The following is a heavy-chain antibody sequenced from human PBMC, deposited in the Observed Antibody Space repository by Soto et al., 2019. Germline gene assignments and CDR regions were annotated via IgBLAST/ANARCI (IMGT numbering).Heavy chain of an antibody. J-gene: IGHJ4*02. V-gene: IGHV4-34*01. CDR1: GGSFSGYY. Sequence: SETLSLTCAVYGGSFSGYYWSWIRQPPGKGLEWIGEINHSGSTNYNPSLKSRVTISVDTSKNQFSLKLSSVTAADTAVYYCASLLGYCSSTSCEDDYWGQGTLVTVSS. CDR3: ASLLGYCSSTSCEDDY. D-gene: IGHD2-2*01. CDR2: INHSGST.